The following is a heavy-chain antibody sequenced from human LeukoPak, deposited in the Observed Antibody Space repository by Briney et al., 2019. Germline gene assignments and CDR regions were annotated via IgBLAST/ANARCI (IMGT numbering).Heavy chain of an antibody. V-gene: IGHV4-34*01. CDR1: GGSFSGYY. CDR2: INHSGST. D-gene: IGHD2-2*01. CDR3: ARVLRYCSSTSCPYYYYYYYMDV. Sequence: SETLSLTCAVYGGSFSGYYWSWIRQPPGKGLEWIGEINHSGSTNYNPSLKSRVTISVDTSKNQFSLKLSSVTAADTAVYYCARVLRYCSSTSCPYYYYYYYMDVWGKGTTVTVSS. J-gene: IGHJ6*03.